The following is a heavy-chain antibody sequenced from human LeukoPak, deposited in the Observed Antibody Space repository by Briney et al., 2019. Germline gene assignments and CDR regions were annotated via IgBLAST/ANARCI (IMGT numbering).Heavy chain of an antibody. CDR1: GFTFSTYW. V-gene: IGHV3-74*01. J-gene: IGHJ4*02. D-gene: IGHD6-19*01. Sequence: GGSLRLSCAASGFTFSTYWMHWVRQAPGKGLVWVSRVKTDGSTTSYADSVKGRFTISRDNAKNTLYLQMNSLRAEDTAVYYCAGGYSSGWAHDYWGQGTLVTVSS. CDR2: VKTDGSTT. CDR3: AGGYSSGWAHDY.